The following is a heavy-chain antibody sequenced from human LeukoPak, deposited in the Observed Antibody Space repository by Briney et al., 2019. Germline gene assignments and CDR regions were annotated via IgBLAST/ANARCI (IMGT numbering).Heavy chain of an antibody. V-gene: IGHV3-30*02. Sequence: GGSLRLSCGASGFIFRDYGMHWVRQAPGKGLEWVAFIRYDGSDKYYADSVKGRFTISKDISKNTLSLQMNSLRAEDTAVYYCATEVKSSGSYSWGQGTLVTVSS. CDR2: IRYDGSDK. J-gene: IGHJ4*02. CDR3: ATEVKSSGSYS. D-gene: IGHD1-26*01. CDR1: GFIFRDYG.